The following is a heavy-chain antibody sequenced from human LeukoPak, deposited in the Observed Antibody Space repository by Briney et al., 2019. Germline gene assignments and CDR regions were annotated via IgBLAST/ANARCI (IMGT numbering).Heavy chain of an antibody. CDR3: ATLGGLGLDYYYYGMDV. CDR2: IYSGGNT. D-gene: IGHD3-16*01. CDR1: GFTVSSSF. Sequence: SGGSLSLSCAASGFTVSSSFMTWVRQAPGKGLEWVSLIYSGGNTYYADSVKGRFTISRDNSQNTLYLQMSSLRAEDTAVYYCATLGGLGLDYYYYGMDVWGQGTTVTVSS. V-gene: IGHV3-53*01. J-gene: IGHJ6*02.